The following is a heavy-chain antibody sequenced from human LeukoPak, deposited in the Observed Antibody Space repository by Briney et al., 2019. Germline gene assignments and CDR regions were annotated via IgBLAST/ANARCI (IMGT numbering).Heavy chain of an antibody. CDR2: IYYSGST. V-gene: IGHV4-59*01. CDR1: GGSISSYY. D-gene: IGHD3-10*01. Sequence: PSETLSLTCTVSGGSISSYYWSWIRQPPGKGLESIGYIYYSGSTNYNPSLKSRVTISVDTSKNQFSLKLSSVTAADTAVYYCARRRLANYYGSGSSYWFDPWGQGTLVTVSS. CDR3: ARRRLANYYGSGSSYWFDP. J-gene: IGHJ5*02.